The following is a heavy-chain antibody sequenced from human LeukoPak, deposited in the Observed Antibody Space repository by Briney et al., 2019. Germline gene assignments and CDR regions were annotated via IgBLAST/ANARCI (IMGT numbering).Heavy chain of an antibody. CDR1: GGSISSGGYS. CDR3: ARYHDSSGYSFDY. V-gene: IGHV4-30-2*01. Sequence: SQTLSCTCAVSGGSISSGGYSWSWIRQPPGKGLEWIGYIYHSGSTYYNPSLKSRVTISVDRSKNQFSLKLSSVTAADTAVYYCARYHDSSGYSFDYWGQGTLVTVSS. J-gene: IGHJ4*02. CDR2: IYHSGST. D-gene: IGHD3-22*01.